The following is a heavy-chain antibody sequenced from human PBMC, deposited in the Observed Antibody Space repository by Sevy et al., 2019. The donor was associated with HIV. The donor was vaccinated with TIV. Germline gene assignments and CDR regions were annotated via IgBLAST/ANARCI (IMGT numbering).Heavy chain of an antibody. CDR3: ARVIYDSNTYNYVTGYYFDY. CDR2: ISSSSSTI. Sequence: GGSLRLSCAASGFTFSSYSMNWVRQAPGKGLEWVSYISSSSSTIYYADSVKGRFTISRDNAKNSLYLQMNSLRAEDTAVYYCARVIYDSNTYNYVTGYYFDYWGQGTLVTVSS. D-gene: IGHD3-22*01. V-gene: IGHV3-48*01. CDR1: GFTFSSYS. J-gene: IGHJ4*02.